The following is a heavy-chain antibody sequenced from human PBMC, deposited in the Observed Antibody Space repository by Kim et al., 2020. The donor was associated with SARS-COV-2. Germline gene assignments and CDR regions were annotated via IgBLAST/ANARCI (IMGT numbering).Heavy chain of an antibody. CDR2: T. J-gene: IGHJ4*02. Sequence: TNYNPSLESRVTISVDTSKNQFSLKLSSVTAADTAVYYCARSRKLIPLDYWGQGTLVTVSS. D-gene: IGHD3-16*01. CDR3: ARSRKLIPLDY. V-gene: IGHV4-34*01.